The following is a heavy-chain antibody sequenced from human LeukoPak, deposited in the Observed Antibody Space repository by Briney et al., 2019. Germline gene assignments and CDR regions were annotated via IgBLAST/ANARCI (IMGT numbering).Heavy chain of an antibody. CDR3: ARAIFFDY. Sequence: SETLSLTCAVYGGSFSGYYWSWIRQPPGKGLEWIGEINHSGSTNYNPSLKSRVTISVDTSKNQFSLKLSSVTAADTAVYYCARAIFFDYWGQGTLVTVSS. V-gene: IGHV4-34*01. J-gene: IGHJ4*02. D-gene: IGHD3-9*01. CDR2: INHSGST. CDR1: GGSFSGYY.